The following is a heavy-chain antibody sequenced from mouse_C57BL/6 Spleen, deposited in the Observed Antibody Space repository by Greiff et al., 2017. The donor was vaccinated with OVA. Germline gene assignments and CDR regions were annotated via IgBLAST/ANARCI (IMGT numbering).Heavy chain of an antibody. CDR2: INPGSGGT. CDR3: ARSVLRHAMDY. D-gene: IGHD1-2*01. Sequence: QVQLQQSGAELVRPGTSVKVSCKASGYAFTNYLIEWVKQRPGQGLEWIGVINPGSGGTNYNEKFKGKATLTADKSSSTAYMQLSSLTSEDSAVYFCARSVLRHAMDYWGQGTSVTVSS. CDR1: GYAFTNYL. J-gene: IGHJ4*01. V-gene: IGHV1-54*01.